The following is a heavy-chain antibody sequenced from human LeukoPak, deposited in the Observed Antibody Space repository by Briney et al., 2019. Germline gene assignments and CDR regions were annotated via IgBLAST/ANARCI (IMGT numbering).Heavy chain of an antibody. V-gene: IGHV3-11*05. J-gene: IGHJ4*02. Sequence: GGSLRLSCAASGFTFSDYYMSWIRQAPGKGLEWVSYISGSSGYTNYADSVQGRFTISRDNAKNSLYLQINSLRAEDTAVYYCARGGIAVAGIFDYWRQGTLVTVSS. CDR1: GFTFSDYY. CDR3: ARGGIAVAGIFDY. CDR2: ISGSSGYT. D-gene: IGHD6-19*01.